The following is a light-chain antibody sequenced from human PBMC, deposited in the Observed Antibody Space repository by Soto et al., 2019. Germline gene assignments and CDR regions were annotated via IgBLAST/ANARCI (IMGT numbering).Light chain of an antibody. V-gene: IGKV3-20*01. Sequence: EIVLTQSPGTLSLSPGERATLSCRASQTVTSNYLAWYQQRPGQPPRLLIYAASSSATGIPDRFSGSGSGTDFTLTISRLEPEDFAVYFCQQYAASPFTFGPGPNVDI. J-gene: IGKJ3*01. CDR2: AAS. CDR3: QQYAASPFT. CDR1: QTVTSNY.